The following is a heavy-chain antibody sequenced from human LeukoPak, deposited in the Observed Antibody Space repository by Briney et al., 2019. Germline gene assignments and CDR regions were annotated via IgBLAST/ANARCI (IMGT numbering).Heavy chain of an antibody. CDR2: INSDGSST. CDR1: GFTFSSYW. Sequence: PGGSLRLSCAASGFTFSSYWMHWVRQAPGKGLVWVSHINSDGSSTTYADSVKGRFTISRDNAKNTLNLQMNSLRAEDTAVYYCARDLGQYYDTSDNWFDPWGQGTLVTVSS. J-gene: IGHJ5*02. CDR3: ARDLGQYYDTSDNWFDP. D-gene: IGHD3-22*01. V-gene: IGHV3-74*01.